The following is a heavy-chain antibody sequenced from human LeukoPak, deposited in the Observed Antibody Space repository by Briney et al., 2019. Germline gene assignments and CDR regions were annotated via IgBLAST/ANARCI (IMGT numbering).Heavy chain of an antibody. CDR1: GFTFSSYA. J-gene: IGHJ4*02. V-gene: IGHV3-23*01. CDR2: ISGSGGST. CDR3: AKFQWELLTFDY. D-gene: IGHD1-26*01. Sequence: PGGSLRLSCAASGFTFSSYAMSWVRQAPGKGLEWVSAISGSGGSTYYADSVKGRFTISRGNSKNTLYLQMNSLRAEDTAVYYCAKFQWELLTFDYWGQGTLVTVSS.